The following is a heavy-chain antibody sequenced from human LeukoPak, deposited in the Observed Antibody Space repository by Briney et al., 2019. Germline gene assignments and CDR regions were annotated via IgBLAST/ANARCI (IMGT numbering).Heavy chain of an antibody. V-gene: IGHV3-21*01. CDR1: GFTFSSYS. CDR2: ISSSSSYI. J-gene: IGHJ6*02. Sequence: GGSLRLSCAASGFTFSSYSMNWVRQAPGKGLEWVSSISSSSSYIYYADSVKGRFTISRDNSKNSLYLQMNSLRAEDTAVYSCARDSYSSSWYLPYYYYGMDVWGQGPTVTVSS. CDR3: ARDSYSSSWYLPYYYYGMDV. D-gene: IGHD6-13*01.